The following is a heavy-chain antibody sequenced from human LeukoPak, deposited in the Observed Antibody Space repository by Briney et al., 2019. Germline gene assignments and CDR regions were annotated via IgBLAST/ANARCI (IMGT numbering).Heavy chain of an antibody. CDR3: ARDGALRIYDY. D-gene: IGHD4/OR15-4a*01. CDR2: IKQDGNEK. Sequence: PGGPLRLSCAASGFTFSSYWMTWVRQAPGKGLEWVASIKQDGNEKYYVDSVKGRFTISRDNARNSLYLQMSSLRADDTAVYYCARDGALRIYDYWGQGTLVTVSS. CDR1: GFTFSSYW. J-gene: IGHJ4*02. V-gene: IGHV3-7*01.